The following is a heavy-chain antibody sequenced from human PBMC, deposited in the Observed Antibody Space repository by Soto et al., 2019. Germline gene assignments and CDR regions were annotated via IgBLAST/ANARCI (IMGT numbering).Heavy chain of an antibody. CDR1: GGTFSSYA. D-gene: IGHD3-22*01. Sequence: SVKVSCKASGGTFSSYAISWVRQAPGQGLEWMGGIIPIFGTANYAQKFQGRVTITADESTSTAYMELSSLRSEDTAVYYCARQRVVSLSLDAFDIWGHGTMVIVSS. J-gene: IGHJ3*02. CDR3: ARQRVVSLSLDAFDI. CDR2: IIPIFGTA. V-gene: IGHV1-69*13.